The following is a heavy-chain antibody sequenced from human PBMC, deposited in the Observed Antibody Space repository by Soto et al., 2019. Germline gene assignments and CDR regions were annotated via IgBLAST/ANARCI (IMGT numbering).Heavy chain of an antibody. V-gene: IGHV3-30*18. CDR1: GFTFSNFG. CDR3: AKDLDVVTVLSATRGLDV. CDR2: ISYDGRSE. D-gene: IGHD2-15*01. Sequence: QVQLVESGGGMIQPGKSLRLSCVASGFTFSNFGMHWVRQAPGKGLEWVAGISYDGRSESYVDSVRGRFTLSRDNSKNTLSLQMISLRPEDTGVYYCAKDLDVVTVLSATRGLDVWGQGTTVTVSS. J-gene: IGHJ6*02.